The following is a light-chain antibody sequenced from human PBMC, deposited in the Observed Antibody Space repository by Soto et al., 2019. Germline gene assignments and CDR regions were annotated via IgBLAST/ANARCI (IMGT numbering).Light chain of an antibody. J-gene: IGKJ1*01. CDR2: AAS. V-gene: IGKV3-15*01. CDR1: QRVSSH. CDR3: HQYNNWPWT. Sequence: EIVLTQSPATLSFSSWERATLSCMASQRVSSHLAWYQQKPGQAPRLLIYAASTRATGIPVRFSGSGSETEFTLTIRSLQSEDSALYYCHQYNNWPWTFGQGTKVDIK.